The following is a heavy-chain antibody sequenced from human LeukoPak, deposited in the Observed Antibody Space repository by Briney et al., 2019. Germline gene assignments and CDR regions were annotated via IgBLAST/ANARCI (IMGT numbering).Heavy chain of an antibody. CDR2: INPDGSTT. V-gene: IGHV3-74*01. Sequence: GGSLRLSCAASGFTFRSYWMSWVRQAPGKGLVWVSFINPDGSTTNYADSVKGRFTISRDNAKNALYLQMNSLRAEDTAVYYCAKDLHYGSADYWGQGTLVTVSS. J-gene: IGHJ4*02. CDR3: AKDLHYGSADY. D-gene: IGHD3-10*01. CDR1: GFTFRSYW.